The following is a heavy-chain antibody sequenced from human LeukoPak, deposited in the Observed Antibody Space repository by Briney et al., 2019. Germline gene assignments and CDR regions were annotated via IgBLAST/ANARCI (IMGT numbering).Heavy chain of an antibody. J-gene: IGHJ4*02. CDR2: ISVYSGNT. CDR3: ARGFSGSSWASNFDF. CDR1: GYTFTNYG. Sequence: GASVKVSCKAPGYTFTNYGISWVRQAPGQGLEWIGWISVYSGNTKYAQRLRDRVTMTTDTSTTTAYLELRSLRIDDTAVYYCARGFSGSSWASNFDFWGQGSLVTVSS. D-gene: IGHD6-13*01. V-gene: IGHV1-18*01.